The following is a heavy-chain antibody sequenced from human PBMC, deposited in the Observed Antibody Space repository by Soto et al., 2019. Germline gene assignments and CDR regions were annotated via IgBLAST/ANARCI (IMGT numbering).Heavy chain of an antibody. CDR2: IIPILGIA. CDR1: GGTFSSYI. CDR3: AAYSSGWAFDY. D-gene: IGHD6-19*01. J-gene: IGHJ4*02. Sequence: ASVKVSCKASGGTFSSYIISWVRQAPGQGLEWMGRIIPILGIANYAQKFQGRVTITADKSTSTAYMELSSLRSEDTAVYYCAAYSSGWAFDYWGQGTLVTVSS. V-gene: IGHV1-69*02.